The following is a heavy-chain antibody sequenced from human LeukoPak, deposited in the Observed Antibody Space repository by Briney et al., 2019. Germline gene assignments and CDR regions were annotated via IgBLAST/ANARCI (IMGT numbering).Heavy chain of an antibody. CDR1: GGSISSGGYS. V-gene: IGHV4-30-2*01. CDR3: AREGYCSGGSCDNWFDP. CDR2: IYHSGST. J-gene: IGHJ5*02. Sequence: KPSETPSLTCAVSGGSISSGGYSWSWIRQPPGKGLEWIGYIYHSGSTYYNPSLKSRVTISVDRSKNQFSLNLSSVTAADTAVYYCAREGYCSGGSCDNWFDPWGQGTLVTVST. D-gene: IGHD2-15*01.